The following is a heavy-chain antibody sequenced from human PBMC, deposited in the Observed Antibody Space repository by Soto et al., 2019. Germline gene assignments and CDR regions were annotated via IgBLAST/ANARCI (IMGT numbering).Heavy chain of an antibody. CDR2: IYYSGST. CDR1: GGSVRSDSYY. V-gene: IGHV4-61*01. CDR3: ARAERAEAMVIPSVGNWFDP. D-gene: IGHD5-18*01. Sequence: QVQLQESGPGLAKPSETLSLTCTVSGGSVRSDSYYWSWIRQPPGKGLEWIGHIYYSGSTNYNPSLKGRVTMSVDMSKNQFSLKVTAVTAADTAVYYGARAERAEAMVIPSVGNWFDPWGQGTLVIVSS. J-gene: IGHJ5*02.